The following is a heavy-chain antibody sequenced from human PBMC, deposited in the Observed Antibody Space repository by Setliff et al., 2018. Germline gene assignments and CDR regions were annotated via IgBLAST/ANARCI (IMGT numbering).Heavy chain of an antibody. CDR1: GYSIRNGYY. CDR3: ARTLPTYCRDGPCKVGALDI. Sequence: SETLSLTCGVSGYSIRNGYYWAWIRQPPGKGLEWIGSIYHGGTTYYSPSLKTRVTMSVDPSKNQFSLHLSSVTAADTAIYYCARTLPTYCRDGPCKVGALDIWGQGTMVTVSS. V-gene: IGHV4-38-2*01. CDR2: IYHGGTT. J-gene: IGHJ3*02. D-gene: IGHD1-26*01.